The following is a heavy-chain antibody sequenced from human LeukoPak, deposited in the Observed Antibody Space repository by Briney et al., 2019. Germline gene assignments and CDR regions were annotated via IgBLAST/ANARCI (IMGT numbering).Heavy chain of an antibody. Sequence: ASVKVSCKASGYTFTSYYMHWVRQAPGQGLEWMGIINPSGGSTSYAQKFRGRVTMTRDTSTSTVYMELSSLRSEDTAVYYCARDASIGIAVAGTPDYWGQGTLVTVSS. CDR1: GYTFTSYY. V-gene: IGHV1-46*01. J-gene: IGHJ4*02. D-gene: IGHD6-19*01. CDR3: ARDASIGIAVAGTPDY. CDR2: INPSGGST.